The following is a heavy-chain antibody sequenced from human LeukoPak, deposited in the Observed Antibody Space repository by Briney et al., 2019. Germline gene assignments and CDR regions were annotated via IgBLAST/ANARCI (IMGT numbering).Heavy chain of an antibody. V-gene: IGHV3-74*03. CDR1: GFTFRSYW. J-gene: IGHJ4*02. CDR3: ARISTMVRHY. Sequence: PRGSLRLSCAVSGFTFRSYWMHWARHAPGKGMGWVSSIKSDGSSTTYADSVKGRFTISRDNAENTLYLQMNRLRVEDTAVYYCARISTMVRHYWGQGTLATVSS. CDR2: IKSDGSST. D-gene: IGHD3-10*01.